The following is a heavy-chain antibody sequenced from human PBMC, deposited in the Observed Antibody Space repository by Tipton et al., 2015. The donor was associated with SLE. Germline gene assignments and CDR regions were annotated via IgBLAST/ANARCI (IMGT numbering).Heavy chain of an antibody. CDR1: GGSFTMYY. Sequence: TLSLTCAVSGGSFTMYYWSWIRQSPGKGLEWIGEINHSGSTNYNPSLKARVTLSADTSKNQVSLRLTSVTAADTAVYYCARRPDWGSEVRIPFDYWGQGTLVTVSS. V-gene: IGHV4-34*01. CDR2: INHSGST. D-gene: IGHD7-27*01. J-gene: IGHJ4*02. CDR3: ARRPDWGSEVRIPFDY.